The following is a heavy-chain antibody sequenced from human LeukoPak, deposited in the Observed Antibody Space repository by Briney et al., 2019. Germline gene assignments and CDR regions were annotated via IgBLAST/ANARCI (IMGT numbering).Heavy chain of an antibody. CDR1: GGTFSSYA. J-gene: IGHJ3*02. Sequence: SVKVSCKASGGTFSSYAISWVRQAPGQGLEWMGGIIPIFGTANYAQKFQGRVTITADESTGTAYMELSSLRSEDTAVYYCARDVESRYYYDTRGAFDIWGQGTMVTVSS. D-gene: IGHD3-22*01. V-gene: IGHV1-69*13. CDR2: IIPIFGTA. CDR3: ARDVESRYYYDTRGAFDI.